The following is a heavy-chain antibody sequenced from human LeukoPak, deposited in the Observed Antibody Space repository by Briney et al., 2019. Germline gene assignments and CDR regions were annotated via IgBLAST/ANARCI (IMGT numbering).Heavy chain of an antibody. D-gene: IGHD3-10*01. V-gene: IGHV2-5*01. J-gene: IGHJ5*02. CDR3: AHRHYGYYGSGTCWFDP. CDR1: GFSPSTSGVG. Sequence: SGPTLVKPTQTLTLTCTFSGFSPSTSGVGVGWIRQPPGKALEWLALIYWNDDKRYSPSLKSRLTITKDTSKNQVVLTMTNMDPVDTATYYCAHRHYGYYGSGTCWFDPWGQGTLVTVSS. CDR2: IYWNDDK.